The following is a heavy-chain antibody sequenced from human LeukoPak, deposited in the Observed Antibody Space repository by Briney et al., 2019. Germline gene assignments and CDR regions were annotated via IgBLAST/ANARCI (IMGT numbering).Heavy chain of an antibody. CDR1: GFSFSTYN. V-gene: IGHV3-20*04. CDR2: INWNGSST. J-gene: IGHJ4*02. D-gene: IGHD6-6*01. Sequence: GGSLRLSCAASGFSFSTYNMNWVRQAPGKGLEWVSGINWNGSSTGYADSVKGRFTISRDNAKNSLYLQMNSLRAEDTALYYCARGSSFHNYWGQGTLVTVSS. CDR3: ARGSSFHNY.